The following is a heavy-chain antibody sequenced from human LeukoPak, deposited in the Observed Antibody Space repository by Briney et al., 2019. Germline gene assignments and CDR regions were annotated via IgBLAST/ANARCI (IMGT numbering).Heavy chain of an antibody. J-gene: IGHJ4*02. Sequence: GGSLRLSCAASGITFNNYWMTWVRQAPGKGLEWVANLNQDGSEKYYVDSVKGRFTIPRDNAKNSLSLQMNSLRAEDTAVYYCRYGSGRYSFDYWGQGTLVTVSS. CDR2: LNQDGSEK. V-gene: IGHV3-7*02. CDR3: RYGSGRYSFDY. CDR1: GITFNNYW. D-gene: IGHD3-10*01.